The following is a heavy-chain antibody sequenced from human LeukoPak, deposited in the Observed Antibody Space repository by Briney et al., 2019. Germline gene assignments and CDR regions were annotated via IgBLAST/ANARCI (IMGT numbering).Heavy chain of an antibody. Sequence: GGSLRLSCAASGFTFSSYEMNWVRQAPGKGLEWVSYISTSGHTMHYAVSVKGRFTISRDNAKNSLYLQMNSLRDEDTAVYYCARPYGSGSYYAYFDYWGQGTLVTVSS. CDR3: ARPYGSGSYYAYFDY. D-gene: IGHD3-10*01. CDR1: GFTFSSYE. J-gene: IGHJ4*02. CDR2: ISTSGHTM. V-gene: IGHV3-48*02.